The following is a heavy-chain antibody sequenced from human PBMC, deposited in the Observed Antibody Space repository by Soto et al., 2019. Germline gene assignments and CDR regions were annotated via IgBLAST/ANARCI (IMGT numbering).Heavy chain of an antibody. Sequence: QLQLQESGPGLVKPSETLSLTCTVSGGSISSSSYWGWIRQPPGKGLEWIGSIYSIGSTYYNPSLKSRLTISVDTSKTQFSLKLSAVTAADTAVYYCRRSSRYSTDVWGQGTTVTVSS. CDR3: RRSSRYSTDV. CDR1: GGSISSSSY. D-gene: IGHD6-13*01. J-gene: IGHJ6*02. CDR2: IYSIGST. V-gene: IGHV4-39*01.